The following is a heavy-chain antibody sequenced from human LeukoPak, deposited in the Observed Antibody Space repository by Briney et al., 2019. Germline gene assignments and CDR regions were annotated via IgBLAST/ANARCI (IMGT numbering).Heavy chain of an antibody. CDR3: ARGLYYYGSGGSWLDP. CDR1: AGSFSGYY. CDR2: INHSGST. Sequence: SETLSLTCAVYAGSFSGYYWSWIRQPPGKGLEWSGEINHSGSTNYNPSLKSRVTISVDTSKNQFSLKLSSVTAADSAVYYCARGLYYYGSGGSWLDPWGQGTLVTVSS. V-gene: IGHV4-34*01. D-gene: IGHD3-10*01. J-gene: IGHJ5*02.